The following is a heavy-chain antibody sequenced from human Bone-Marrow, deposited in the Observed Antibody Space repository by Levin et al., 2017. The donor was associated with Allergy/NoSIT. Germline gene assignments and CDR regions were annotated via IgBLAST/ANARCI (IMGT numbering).Heavy chain of an antibody. CDR2: IYPGNSET. J-gene: IGHJ4*02. CDR3: VRHLKEGSLLGPPDN. CDR1: GYSFISYW. D-gene: IGHD3-22*01. Sequence: PGESLKISCQASGYSFISYWIGWVRQMPAKGLEWMGIIYPGNSETRYSPSFKGQVTMSADKSINTAYLQYPSLKASDTAIYYCVRHLKEGSLLGPPDNWGQGTLVTVSS. V-gene: IGHV5-51*01.